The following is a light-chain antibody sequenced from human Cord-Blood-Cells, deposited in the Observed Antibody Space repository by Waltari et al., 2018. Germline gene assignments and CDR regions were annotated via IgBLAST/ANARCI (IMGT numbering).Light chain of an antibody. CDR3: QQRSQWT. Sequence: EIVLTQSPATLSLSPGERATLSCRASQSVSSYLAWYQQKPGQAPRLLIYDASNRATGIPARFSGSGSGTDFTLTISSLEPEDFAVYYCQQRSQWTF. CDR1: QSVSSY. J-gene: IGKJ1*01. V-gene: IGKV3-11*01. CDR2: DAS.